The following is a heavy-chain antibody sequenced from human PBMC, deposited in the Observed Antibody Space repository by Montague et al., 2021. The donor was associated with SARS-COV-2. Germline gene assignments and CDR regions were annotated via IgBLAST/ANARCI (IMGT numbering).Heavy chain of an antibody. V-gene: IGHV3-30-3*01. CDR3: ASPRGPSYYDILTGSAFDY. D-gene: IGHD3-9*01. CDR2: ISYDGSNK. J-gene: IGHJ4*02. CDR1: GFTFSSYA. Sequence: FLRLSCAASGFTFSSYAMHWVRQAPGKGLEWVAVISYDGSNKYYADSVKSRFTISRDNSKNTLYLQMNSLRAEDTAVYYCASPRGPSYYDILTGSAFDYWGQGTLVTVSS.